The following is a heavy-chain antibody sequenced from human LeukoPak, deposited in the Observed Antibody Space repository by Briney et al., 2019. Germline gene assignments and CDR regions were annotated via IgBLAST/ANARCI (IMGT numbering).Heavy chain of an antibody. CDR3: ARTSGSYYGGYGFDY. CDR2: IYYSGST. CDR1: GGSISSGSYY. D-gene: IGHD1-26*01. J-gene: IGHJ4*02. V-gene: IGHV4-61*01. Sequence: SETLSLTCTVSGGSISSGSYYWSWIRQPPGKGLEWIGYIYYSGSTNYNPSLKSRVTISVDTSKNQFSLKLSSVTAADTAVYYCARTSGSYYGGYGFDYWGQGTLVTVSS.